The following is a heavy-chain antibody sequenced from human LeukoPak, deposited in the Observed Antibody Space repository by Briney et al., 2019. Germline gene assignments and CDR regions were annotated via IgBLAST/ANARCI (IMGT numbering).Heavy chain of an antibody. V-gene: IGHV4-59*01. CDR1: GGSISSYY. CDR3: AREEMGCSGGSCYTVLDY. Sequence: NPSETLSLTCTVSGGSISSYYWSWIRQPPGKGLEWIGYIYYSGSTNYNPSLKSRVTISVDTSKNQFSLKLSSVTAADTAVYYCAREEMGCSGGSCYTVLDYWGQGTLVTVSS. CDR2: IYYSGST. J-gene: IGHJ4*02. D-gene: IGHD2-15*01.